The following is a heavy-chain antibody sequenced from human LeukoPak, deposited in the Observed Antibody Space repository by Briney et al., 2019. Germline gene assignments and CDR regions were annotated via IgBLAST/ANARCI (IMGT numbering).Heavy chain of an antibody. CDR2: IYYSGST. V-gene: IGHV4-59*01. CDR3: ARDPLYGYGAFDI. Sequence: SETLSLTCAVSDDSISDYYRGWIRQPPGKGLEWIGYIYYSGSTNYNPSLKSRVTISVDTSKNQFSLKLSSVTAADTAVYYCARDPLYGYGAFDIWGQGTMVTVSS. D-gene: IGHD5-18*01. CDR1: DDSISDYY. J-gene: IGHJ3*02.